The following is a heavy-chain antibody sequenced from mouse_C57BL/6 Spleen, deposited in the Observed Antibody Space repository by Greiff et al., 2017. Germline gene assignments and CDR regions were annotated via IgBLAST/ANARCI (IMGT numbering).Heavy chain of an antibody. CDR3: ARNAGTSWYVDV. CDR2: LWIGGGT. V-gene: IGHV2-9-1*01. Sequence: QVQLKESGPGLVAPSQSLSITCTVSGFSLTSYAISWVRQPPGKGLEWLGVLWIGGGTNYASDLRSILSISKDKSKSQVFLKMNRLQTDDTARYYWARNAGTSWYVDVCGTGTTGTVSS. CDR1: GFSLTSYA. D-gene: IGHD3-3*01. J-gene: IGHJ1*03.